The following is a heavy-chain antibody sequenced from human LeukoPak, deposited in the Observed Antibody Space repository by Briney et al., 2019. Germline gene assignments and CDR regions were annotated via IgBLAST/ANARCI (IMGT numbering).Heavy chain of an antibody. D-gene: IGHD3-22*01. Sequence: GGSLRLSCAASGFTFSSYAMSWVRQAPGKGLEWVSVIYSGGSTYYADSVKGRFTISRDNSKDTVYLQMNSLRAEDTAVYYCVRHCSASSSGYYFLGYWGQGTLVTFSS. V-gene: IGHV3-66*04. CDR3: VRHCSASSSGYYFLGY. J-gene: IGHJ4*02. CDR1: GFTFSSYA. CDR2: IYSGGST.